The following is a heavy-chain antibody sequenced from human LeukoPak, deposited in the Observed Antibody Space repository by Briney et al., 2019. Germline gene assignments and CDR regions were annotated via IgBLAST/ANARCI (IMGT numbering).Heavy chain of an antibody. Sequence: PSETLSLTCAVSGYSISSGYYWGWIRQPPGKGLEWIGSIYQSGSTYYNPSLKSRVTISVDTSKNQFSLKLRSVTAADTAVYYCVRGVAAAGWFDYWGQGTLVTVSS. CDR1: GYSISSGYY. CDR2: IYQSGST. CDR3: VRGVAAAGWFDY. D-gene: IGHD6-13*01. J-gene: IGHJ4*02. V-gene: IGHV4-38-2*01.